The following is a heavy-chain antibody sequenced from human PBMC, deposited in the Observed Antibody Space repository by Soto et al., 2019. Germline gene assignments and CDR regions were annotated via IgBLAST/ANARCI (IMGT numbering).Heavy chain of an antibody. D-gene: IGHD1-7*01. CDR1: GFTFSSYS. CDR2: ISSSSSTI. V-gene: IGHV3-48*01. J-gene: IGHJ6*03. Sequence: RGSLRLSCAASGFTFSSYSMNWVRQAPGKGLEWVSYISSSSSTIYYADSVKGRFTISRDNAKNSLYLQMNSLRAEDTAVYYCARSWDWNYSLYYMDVWGKGTTVTVSS. CDR3: ARSWDWNYSLYYMDV.